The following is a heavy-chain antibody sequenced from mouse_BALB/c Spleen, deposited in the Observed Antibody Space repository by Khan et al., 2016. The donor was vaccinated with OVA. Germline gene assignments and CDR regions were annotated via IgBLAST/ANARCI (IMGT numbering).Heavy chain of an antibody. V-gene: IGHV3-2*02. CDR2: ISYSGST. CDR1: GYSITSGYG. D-gene: IGHD1-2*01. CDR3: ARTARIKY. J-gene: IGHJ2*01. Sequence: EVKLEESGPGLVKPSQSLSLTCTVTGYSITSGYGWNWIRQFPGNKREWMGYISYSGSTNYNPSLNSRISITRDTSKNQFFLQLNSVTTEDTATYYCARTARIKYWGQGTTLTVSS.